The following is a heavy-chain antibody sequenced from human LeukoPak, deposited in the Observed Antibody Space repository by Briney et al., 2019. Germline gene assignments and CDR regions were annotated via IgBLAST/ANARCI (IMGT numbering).Heavy chain of an antibody. CDR1: GGSFVGYY. Sequence: PSETLSLTCAVYGGSFVGYYWTWIRQPPGKGLEWIGEIIHSGATNYSPSLKSRLTVTVDTSKNHFSLTLTSVIAADTAVYYCARGTVLTGYASFDYWGQGTLVTVSS. CDR2: IIHSGAT. D-gene: IGHD2-8*01. CDR3: ARGTVLTGYASFDY. J-gene: IGHJ4*02. V-gene: IGHV4-34*01.